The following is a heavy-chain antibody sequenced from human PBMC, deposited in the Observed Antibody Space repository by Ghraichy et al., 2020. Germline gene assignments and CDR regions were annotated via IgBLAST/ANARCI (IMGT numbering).Heavy chain of an antibody. CDR2: IKPDGSEK. V-gene: IGHV3-7*04. Sequence: GGSLRLSCVASGFTFSNYWMRWVRQAPGKGLEWVADIKPDGSEKNYMDSVKGRFTISRDNAKNSLYLQMNSLRADDTAVYYCARAGGAYGGAFDIWGQGTMVTVSS. CDR1: GFTFSNYW. J-gene: IGHJ3*02. CDR3: ARAGGAYGGAFDI. D-gene: IGHD4-23*01.